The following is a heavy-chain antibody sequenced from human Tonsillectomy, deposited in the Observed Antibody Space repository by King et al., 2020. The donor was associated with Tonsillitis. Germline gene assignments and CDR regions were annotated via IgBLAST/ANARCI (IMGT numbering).Heavy chain of an antibody. CDR2: ISTNSKYI. D-gene: IGHD3-22*01. Sequence: VQLVESGGGLVKPGGSLRLSCATSGFTISNYDMNWVRQAPGKGLEWVSSISTNSKYIYYADSVKGRFTISRDIAKNSLFLQMNTLTAEVTAVYYCAKDKGTTYYDSGRGAFDIWGQGTMVTVSS. V-gene: IGHV3-21*01. CDR3: AKDKGTTYYDSGRGAFDI. CDR1: GFTISNYD. J-gene: IGHJ3*02.